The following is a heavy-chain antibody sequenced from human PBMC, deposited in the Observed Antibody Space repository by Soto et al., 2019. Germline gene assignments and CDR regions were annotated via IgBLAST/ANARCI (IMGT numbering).Heavy chain of an antibody. CDR1: GFTFSSYA. V-gene: IGHV3-23*01. J-gene: IGHJ4*02. CDR2: ISDSGGST. CDR3: ATGYSSSSPRYDY. D-gene: IGHD6-13*01. Sequence: EVQLLESGGGLVQPGGSLRLSCAASGFTFSSYAMNWVRQAPGKGLEWVSGISDSGGSTYYADSVKGRFTISGDNSKNTLYLQMNSLRAEDTAVYYCATGYSSSSPRYDYWGQGTLVTVSS.